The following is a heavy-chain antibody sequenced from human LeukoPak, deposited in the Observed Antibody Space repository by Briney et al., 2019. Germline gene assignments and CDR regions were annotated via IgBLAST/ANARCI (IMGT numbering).Heavy chain of an antibody. V-gene: IGHV5-51*01. CDR1: GYSFADYW. CDR3: ASPVRWSGYFSAFDI. D-gene: IGHD3-3*01. J-gene: IGHJ3*02. Sequence: GESLKISCKGSGYSFADYWIGWVRQVPGQGLEWMGIIFPGDSEIKYSPSFEGQVTISADKSISTAYLQWSSLKASDTAMYYCASPVRWSGYFSAFDIWGQGTMVTVSS. CDR2: IFPGDSEI.